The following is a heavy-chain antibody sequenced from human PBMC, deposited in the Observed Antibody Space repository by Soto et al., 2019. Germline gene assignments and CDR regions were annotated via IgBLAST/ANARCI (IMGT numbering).Heavy chain of an antibody. J-gene: IGHJ5*02. V-gene: IGHV3-23*01. CDR1: GFSFRQYA. Sequence: EVHLLESGGGFVQPGGSLRLSCAASGFSFRQYAMIWVRQAPGKGLEWVSAITATGTHYADSVKGRFTISRDSSKSTLYLDINNPGVEDTAVYYCAKGVVPDQWGQGTLITVSS. CDR2: ITATGT. D-gene: IGHD2-15*01. CDR3: AKGVVPDQ.